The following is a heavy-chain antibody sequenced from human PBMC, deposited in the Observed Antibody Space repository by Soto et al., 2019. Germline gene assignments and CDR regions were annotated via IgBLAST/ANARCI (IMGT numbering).Heavy chain of an antibody. CDR2: IYYTGST. Sequence: QVQLQESGPGLVKPSQTLSLTCSVSGASISSGNYYWSWIRQHPGKGLEWIGYIYYTGSTYYNPSIRSRNTISEDMSKNHFSLRLSSVAAADTAVYYCARGREEAGGPFDYWGQGTLVTVSS. V-gene: IGHV4-31*03. J-gene: IGHJ4*02. CDR1: GASISSGNYY. CDR3: ARGREEAGGPFDY. D-gene: IGHD3-10*01.